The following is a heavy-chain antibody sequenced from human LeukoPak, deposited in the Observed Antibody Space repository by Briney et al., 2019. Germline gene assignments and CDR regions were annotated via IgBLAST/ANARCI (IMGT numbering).Heavy chain of an antibody. D-gene: IGHD2-15*01. V-gene: IGHV1-18*01. Sequence: ASVKVSCKASGYTFTSYGISWVRQAPGQGLEWMGWISAYNGNTNYVQKLQGRVTMTTDTSTSTAYMELRSLRSDDTAVYYCAGSRGPPGYCSGSSCYSYWFDPWGQGTLVTVAS. CDR3: AGSRGPPGYCSGSSCYSYWFDP. CDR1: GYTFTSYG. CDR2: ISAYNGNT. J-gene: IGHJ5*02.